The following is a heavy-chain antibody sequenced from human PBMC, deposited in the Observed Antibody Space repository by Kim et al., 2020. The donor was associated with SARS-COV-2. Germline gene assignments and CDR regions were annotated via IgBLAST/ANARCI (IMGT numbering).Heavy chain of an antibody. D-gene: IGHD3-10*01. V-gene: IGHV3-23*01. J-gene: IGHJ6*03. Sequence: GGSLRLSCAASGFTFSSYAMSWVRQAPGKGLEWVSAISGSGGSTYYADSVKGRFTISRDNSKNTLYLQMNSLRAEDTAVYYCAKDRGLLWFGESEYYMDVWGKGTTVTVSS. CDR2: ISGSGGST. CDR3: AKDRGLLWFGESEYYMDV. CDR1: GFTFSSYA.